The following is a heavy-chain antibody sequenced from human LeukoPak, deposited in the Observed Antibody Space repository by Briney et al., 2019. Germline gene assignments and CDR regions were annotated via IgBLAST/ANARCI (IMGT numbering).Heavy chain of an antibody. CDR1: GYTFTGYY. CDR2: INPNSCGT. V-gene: IGHV1-2*02. Sequence: VASVKVSCKASGYTFTGYYMHWVRQAPGQGLEWMGWINPNSCGTSYAQKFQGRVTMTRDTSISTAYMELSRLRSDDTAVYYCARDWYYGSGRDLGYWGQGTLVTVSS. D-gene: IGHD3-10*01. CDR3: ARDWYYGSGRDLGY. J-gene: IGHJ4*02.